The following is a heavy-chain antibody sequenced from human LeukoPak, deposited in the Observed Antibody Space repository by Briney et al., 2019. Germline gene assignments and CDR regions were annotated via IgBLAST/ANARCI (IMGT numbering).Heavy chain of an antibody. D-gene: IGHD6-6*01. CDR1: GYTFNNYG. CDR3: ARDESIAARSGAY. Sequence: ASVKVSCKASGYTFNNYGISWVRQAPGQGLEWMGWISAYNGNTNYAQKLQGRVTMTTDTSTNTAYMELSRLRSDDTAVYYCARDESIAARSGAYWGQGTLVTVSS. V-gene: IGHV1-18*01. CDR2: ISAYNGNT. J-gene: IGHJ4*02.